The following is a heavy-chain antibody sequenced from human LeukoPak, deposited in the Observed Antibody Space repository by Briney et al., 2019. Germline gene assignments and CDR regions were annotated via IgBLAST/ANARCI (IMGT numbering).Heavy chain of an antibody. CDR3: ARNYYYYYYMDV. CDR2: ISAYNGNT. V-gene: IGHV1-18*01. J-gene: IGHJ6*03. CDR1: GYTLTELP. Sequence: ASVKVSCKVSGYTLTELPIHWVRQAPGQGLEWMGWISAYNGNTNYAQKLQGRVTMTTDTSTSTAYMELRSLRSDDTAVYYCARNYYYYYYMDVWGKGTTVTVSS.